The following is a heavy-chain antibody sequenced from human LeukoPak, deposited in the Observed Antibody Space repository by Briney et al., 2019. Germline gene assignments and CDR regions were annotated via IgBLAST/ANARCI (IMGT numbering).Heavy chain of an antibody. CDR2: ISGSGGST. Sequence: GGSLRLSCAASGFTFSSYAMSWVRQAPGKGLEWVSAISGSGGSTYYADSVRGRFTISRDNSKNTLYLQMNSLRAEDTAVYYCAKPLGYSSSWYGGIFDYWGQATLVTVSS. CDR1: GFTFSSYA. V-gene: IGHV3-23*01. CDR3: AKPLGYSSSWYGGIFDY. J-gene: IGHJ4*02. D-gene: IGHD6-13*01.